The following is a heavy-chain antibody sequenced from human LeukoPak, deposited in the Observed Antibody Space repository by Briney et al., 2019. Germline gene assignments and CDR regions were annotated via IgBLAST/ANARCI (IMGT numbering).Heavy chain of an antibody. V-gene: IGHV3-66*01. CDR2: IYSGGST. J-gene: IGHJ3*01. D-gene: IGHD1-26*01. CDR1: GFTFSSYW. Sequence: PGGSLRLSCAASGFTFSSYWMSWVRQAPGKGLEWVSVIYSGGSTYYADSVKGRFTISRDNAKNSLYLQMNSLRAEDTAVYYCARDRGIVGASDRWGQGTMVTVSS. CDR3: ARDRGIVGASDR.